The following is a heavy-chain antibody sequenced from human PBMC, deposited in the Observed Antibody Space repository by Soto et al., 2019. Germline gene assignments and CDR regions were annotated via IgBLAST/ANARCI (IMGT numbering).Heavy chain of an antibody. D-gene: IGHD5-18*01. CDR3: ARDTGYNYGAINYYYYGMDV. V-gene: IGHV4-59*01. CDR1: GGSISSYY. Sequence: SETLSLTCTVSGGSISSYYWSWIRQPPGKGLEWIGYIYYSGSTNYNPSLKSRVTISVDTSKNQFSLKLSSVTAADTAVYYCARDTGYNYGAINYYYYGMDVWGQGTTVTVSS. CDR2: IYYSGST. J-gene: IGHJ6*02.